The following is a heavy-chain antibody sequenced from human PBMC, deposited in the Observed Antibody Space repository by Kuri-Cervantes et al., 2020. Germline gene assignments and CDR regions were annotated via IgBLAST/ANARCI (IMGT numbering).Heavy chain of an antibody. D-gene: IGHD6-25*01. CDR1: GFTFSDHY. V-gene: IGHV3-72*01. CDR2: IKNKANSYTT. Sequence: GESLKISCAASGFTFSDHYMDWVRQAPGKGLEWVGRIKNKANSYTTEYAASAKGRFTISRDDSKNSLYLQMNNLKTEDTAVYHCATLPFISGWTYPGFDFWGQGTLVTVSS. CDR3: ATLPFISGWTYPGFDF. J-gene: IGHJ4*02.